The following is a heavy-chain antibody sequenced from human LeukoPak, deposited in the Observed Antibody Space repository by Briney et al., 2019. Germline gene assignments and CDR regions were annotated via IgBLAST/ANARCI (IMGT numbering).Heavy chain of an antibody. D-gene: IGHD5-18*01. CDR2: ISIRGETS. CDR1: GFAFDNHV. Sequence: GGSLRLSCAASGFAFDNHVMSWVRHLPGKGLQWVSAISIRGETSFYADFVKSRFTVSRDNSGNRLFLQMNSLRVEDRGVYYCARVSGGLHRYGSLDDWGQGTLVTVSS. V-gene: IGHV3-23*01. CDR3: ARVSGGLHRYGSLDD. J-gene: IGHJ4*02.